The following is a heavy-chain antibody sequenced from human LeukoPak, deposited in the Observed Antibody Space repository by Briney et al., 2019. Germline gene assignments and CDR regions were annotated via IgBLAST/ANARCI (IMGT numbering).Heavy chain of an antibody. V-gene: IGHV3-30-3*01. J-gene: IGHJ5*02. CDR2: ISYDGSNK. Sequence: PGRSLRLSCAASGFTFSSYAMHWVRQAPGKGLEWVAVISYDGSNKYYADSVKGRFTISRDNSKNTLYLQMNSLRAEDTAVYYCARPRWEYQLLPPESWGQGTLVTVSS. D-gene: IGHD2-2*01. CDR1: GFTFSSYA. CDR3: ARPRWEYQLLPPES.